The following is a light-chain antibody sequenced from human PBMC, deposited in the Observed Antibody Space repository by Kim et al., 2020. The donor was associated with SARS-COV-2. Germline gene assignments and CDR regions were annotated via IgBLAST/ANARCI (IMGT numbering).Light chain of an antibody. J-gene: IGLJ2*01. Sequence: QSVLTQPPSVSGAPGQRVTISCTGSSSNIGAGYDVHWYQQLPGTAPKLLIYGNSNRPSGVPDRFSGSKSGTSASLAITGLQAEDEADYYCQSYDSSLSGCVVCGGGTQLTVL. CDR1: SSNIGAGYD. V-gene: IGLV1-40*01. CDR2: GNS. CDR3: QSYDSSLSGCVV.